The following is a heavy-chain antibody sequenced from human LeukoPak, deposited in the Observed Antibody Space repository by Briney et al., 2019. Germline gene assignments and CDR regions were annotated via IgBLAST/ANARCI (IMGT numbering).Heavy chain of an antibody. V-gene: IGHV3-7*01. J-gene: IGHJ4*02. CDR2: IKQDGSEK. D-gene: IGHD3-3*01. CDR3: ARDLTIFGVVTNFDY. Sequence: PGGSLRLSCAASGFTFSSYWMSWVRQAPGKGLEWVANIKQDGSEKYYVDSVKGRFTISRDNAKNSLYLRMNSLRAEDTAVYYCARDLTIFGVVTNFDYWGQGTLVTVSS. CDR1: GFTFSSYW.